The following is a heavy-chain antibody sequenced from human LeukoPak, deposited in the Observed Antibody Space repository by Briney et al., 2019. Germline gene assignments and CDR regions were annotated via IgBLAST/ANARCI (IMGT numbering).Heavy chain of an antibody. CDR3: ARAWGPYYYDSSGYFSY. CDR1: GGSFSGYY. Sequence: SETLSLTCAVYGGSFSGYYWSWIRQPPGKGLEWIGEINHSGSTNYNPSLKSRVTISVDTSKNQFSLKLSSVTAADTAVYYCARAWGPYYYDSSGYFSYWGQGTLVTVSS. CDR2: INHSGST. D-gene: IGHD3-22*01. V-gene: IGHV4-34*01. J-gene: IGHJ4*02.